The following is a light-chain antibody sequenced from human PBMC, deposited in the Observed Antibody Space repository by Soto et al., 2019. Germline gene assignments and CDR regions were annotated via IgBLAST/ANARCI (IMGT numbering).Light chain of an antibody. CDR1: SSDVGGYNY. CDR3: SSYAGSNNLV. V-gene: IGLV2-8*01. CDR2: DVY. Sequence: QSALTQPPSASGSPGQSVTISCTGTSSDVGGYNYVSWYQQHPGKAPKLMIYDVYKWPSGVPDRFSGSKSGNTASLTVSGLQADDEADYYCSSYAGSNNLVFGGGTKVTVL. J-gene: IGLJ2*01.